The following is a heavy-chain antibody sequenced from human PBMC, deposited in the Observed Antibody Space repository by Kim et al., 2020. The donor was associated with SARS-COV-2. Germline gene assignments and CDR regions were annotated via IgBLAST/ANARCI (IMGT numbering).Heavy chain of an antibody. CDR1: GGSISSGGYS. D-gene: IGHD2-15*01. CDR3: ARGGSCSGGSCYSLDY. J-gene: IGHJ4*02. Sequence: SETLSLTCAVSGGSISSGGYSWSWIRQPPGKGLEWIGYIYHSGSTYYNPSLKSRVTISVDRTKNQFSLKLSSVTAADTAVYYCARGGSCSGGSCYSLDYWGQGTLVTVSS. V-gene: IGHV4-30-2*01. CDR2: IYHSGST.